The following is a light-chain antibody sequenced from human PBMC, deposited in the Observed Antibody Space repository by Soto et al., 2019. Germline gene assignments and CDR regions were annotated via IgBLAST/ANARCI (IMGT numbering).Light chain of an antibody. J-gene: IGKJ1*01. CDR1: QSIRIN. CDR3: QQYNNWPPA. V-gene: IGKV3-15*01. Sequence: ETVMTQSPATLSVSPGDIATLSYRASQSIRINVAWYQQKPGQAPRLIIHGASTRANGVPDRVSGSGSGTDFTLTISSLQSEDFAVYYCQQYNNWPPALGQGTKVDIK. CDR2: GAS.